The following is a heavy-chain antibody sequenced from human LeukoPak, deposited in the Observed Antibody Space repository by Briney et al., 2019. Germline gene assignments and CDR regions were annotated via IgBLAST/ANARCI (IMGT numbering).Heavy chain of an antibody. D-gene: IGHD1-1*01. V-gene: IGHV3-23*01. CDR3: AKAGTTLRTCNWLDP. Sequence: GGSLRLSCAASGFTFGSYAMSWVRQAPGKGLEWVSGISGSGGSTYYADSVKGRFTISRDNSKNTLYLQMNSLRAEDTAVYYCAKAGTTLRTCNWLDPWGQGTLVTVSS. J-gene: IGHJ5*02. CDR2: ISGSGGST. CDR1: GFTFGSYA.